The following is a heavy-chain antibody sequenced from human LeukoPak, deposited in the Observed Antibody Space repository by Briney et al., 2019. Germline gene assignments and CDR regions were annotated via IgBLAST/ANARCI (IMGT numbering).Heavy chain of an antibody. CDR3: AGSIAVAGTSFDY. Sequence: ASVKVSCKASGYTFTGYYMHWVRQAPGKGLEWMGGFDPEDGETIYAQKFQGRVTMTEDTSTDTAYMELSSLRSEDTAVYYCAGSIAVAGTSFDYWGQGTLVTVSS. J-gene: IGHJ4*02. CDR1: GYTFTGYY. V-gene: IGHV1-24*01. CDR2: FDPEDGET. D-gene: IGHD6-19*01.